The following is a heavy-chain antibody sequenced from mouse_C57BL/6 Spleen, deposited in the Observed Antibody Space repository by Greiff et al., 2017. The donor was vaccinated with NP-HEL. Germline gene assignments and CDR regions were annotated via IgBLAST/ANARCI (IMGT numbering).Heavy chain of an antibody. J-gene: IGHJ3*01. CDR2: IHPNSGST. D-gene: IGHD1-1*01. CDR1: GYTFTSYW. Sequence: QVQLQQPGAELVKPGASVKLSCKASGYTFTSYWMHWVKQRPGQGLEWIGMIHPNSGSTNYNEKFKGKATLTVDKSSSTAYMQLSSLTSEDSAVYYCAYYYGSSCAWFAYWGQGTLVTVSA. CDR3: AYYYGSSCAWFAY. V-gene: IGHV1-64*01.